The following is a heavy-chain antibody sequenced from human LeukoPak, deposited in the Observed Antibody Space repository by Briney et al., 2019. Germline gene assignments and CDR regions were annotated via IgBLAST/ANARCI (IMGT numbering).Heavy chain of an antibody. D-gene: IGHD3-22*01. V-gene: IGHV1-46*01. CDR3: ARDTTAYDSSGYSSY. CDR2: INPSGGST. Sequence: ASVKVSCKASGYTFTSYYMHWVRQAPGQGLEWMGIINPSGGSTSYAQKFQGRVTMTTDTSTSTAYMELRSLRSDDTAVYYCARDTTAYDSSGYSSYWGQGTLVTVSS. J-gene: IGHJ4*02. CDR1: GYTFTSYY.